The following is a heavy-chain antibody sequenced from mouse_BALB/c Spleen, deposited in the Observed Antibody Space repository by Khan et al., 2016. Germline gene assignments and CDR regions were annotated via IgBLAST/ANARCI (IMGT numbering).Heavy chain of an antibody. V-gene: IGHV1-52*01. CDR2: IDPYDSET. J-gene: IGHJ3*01. CDR3: ARRHGSSYGFAY. D-gene: IGHD1-1*01. Sequence: VQLQESGAELVRPGASVKLSCKASGYTFTSYWVYWVKQRPEQGLEWIGRIDPYDSETHYNQKFKDKAILTVDKSSSTAYMQLSSLTSEDSAVYYCARRHGSSYGFAYWGQGTLVTVSA. CDR1: GYTFTSYW.